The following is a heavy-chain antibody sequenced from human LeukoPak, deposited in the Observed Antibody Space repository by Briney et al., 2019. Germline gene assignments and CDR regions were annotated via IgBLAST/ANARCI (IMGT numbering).Heavy chain of an antibody. Sequence: PSETLSLTCTISGASISDTNWWTWVRQPPGKGLEWIGEISHNGNTNYSPSLKSRVTISVDKSKNQFFLRLDSVTAADTAVYYCARDGYSAYDRDLDHWGQGALVTVSS. V-gene: IGHV4-4*02. J-gene: IGHJ4*02. CDR2: ISHNGNT. D-gene: IGHD5-12*01. CDR3: ARDGYSAYDRDLDH. CDR1: GASISDTNW.